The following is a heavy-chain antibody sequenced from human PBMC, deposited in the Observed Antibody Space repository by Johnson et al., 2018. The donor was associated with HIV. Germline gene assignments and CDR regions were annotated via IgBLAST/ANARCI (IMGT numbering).Heavy chain of an antibody. CDR1: GFTVSSNY. CDR3: ARDRGDMVRGGAAFDI. J-gene: IGHJ3*02. CDR2: IYSGGTT. Sequence: VQLVESGGGLVQPGGSLRLSCAASGFTVSSNYMSWVRQAPGKGLEWVSGIYSGGTTYHADPVKGRFTIPRDTSKNTLYPQMNSLRAHDTAVYYCARDRGDMVRGGAAFDIWGQGTMVTVSS. D-gene: IGHD3-10*01. V-gene: IGHV3-66*01.